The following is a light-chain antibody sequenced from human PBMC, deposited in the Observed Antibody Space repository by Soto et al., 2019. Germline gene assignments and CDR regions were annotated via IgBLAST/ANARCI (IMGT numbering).Light chain of an antibody. CDR2: DVS. Sequence: QSALSPPAAVSGSPGQSITISCTGTSSDVGGYNYVCWYQQHPGKAPRLMIYDVSNRPSGVSNRFSGSKSGNTASLTISGIQAEDEADYYCSSYASSSTLYVFGTGTKVTVL. J-gene: IGLJ1*01. CDR1: SSDVGGYNY. V-gene: IGLV2-14*01. CDR3: SSYASSSTLYV.